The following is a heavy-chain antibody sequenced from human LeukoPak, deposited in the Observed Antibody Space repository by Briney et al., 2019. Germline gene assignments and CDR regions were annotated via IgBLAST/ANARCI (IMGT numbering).Heavy chain of an antibody. CDR1: GFNFDDYT. D-gene: IGHD3-10*01. J-gene: IGHJ4*02. CDR2: ISWNSDFI. V-gene: IGHV3-9*01. Sequence: GGSLRLSCAASGFNFDDYTMHWVRQPPGKGLEWVSGISWNSDFIVYGDSVKGRFTISRDNAKNSLYLQMNSLRAEDTALYYCAKSHGAGRHYPLEYWGQGTLLTVSS. CDR3: AKSHGAGRHYPLEY.